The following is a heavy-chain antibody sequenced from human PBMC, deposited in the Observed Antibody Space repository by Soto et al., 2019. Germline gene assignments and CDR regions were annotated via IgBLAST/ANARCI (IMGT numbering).Heavy chain of an antibody. D-gene: IGHD1-26*01. Sequence: QVQLQQWGAGLLKPSETLSLTCAVYGGSLSDYNWSWIRQSPGKGLAWIGEINHSGGTNYNQSLTSRDTLSADTSKNQVSLKLLSVTTADSAMDYCARDPQGDGRPDCDYWGQGALVTVSS. CDR2: INHSGGT. J-gene: IGHJ4*02. CDR3: ARDPQGDGRPDCDY. V-gene: IGHV4-34*01. CDR1: GGSLSDYN.